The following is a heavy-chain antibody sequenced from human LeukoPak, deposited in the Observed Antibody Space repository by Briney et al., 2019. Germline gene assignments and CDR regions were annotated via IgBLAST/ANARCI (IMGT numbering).Heavy chain of an antibody. CDR2: VHYNGST. J-gene: IGHJ4*02. V-gene: IGHV4-39*07. D-gene: IGHD3-10*01. CDR1: GGSVRSSSYY. Sequence: SETLSLTCTVSGGSVRSSSYYWGCIRQPPGKGLEWIGSVHYNGSTCYNPSLGGRVNMSIDTSKNQFSLKLTSVTAADTAMYYCARDRGVPRPYYFDQWGQGTLVTVSS. CDR3: ARDRGVPRPYYFDQ.